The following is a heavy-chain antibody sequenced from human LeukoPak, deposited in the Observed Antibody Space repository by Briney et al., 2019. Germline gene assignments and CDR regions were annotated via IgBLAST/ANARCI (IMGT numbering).Heavy chain of an antibody. D-gene: IGHD5-24*01. CDR1: GFTFSSYG. Sequence: PGGSLRLSCAASGFTFSSYGMHWVRQAPGKGLEWVAVISYDGSNKYYADSVKGRFTISRDNSKNTLYLQMNSLRAVDTAVYYCAKEDVGYNGGGYFDYWGQGTLVTVSS. CDR2: ISYDGSNK. J-gene: IGHJ4*02. V-gene: IGHV3-30*18. CDR3: AKEDVGYNGGGYFDY.